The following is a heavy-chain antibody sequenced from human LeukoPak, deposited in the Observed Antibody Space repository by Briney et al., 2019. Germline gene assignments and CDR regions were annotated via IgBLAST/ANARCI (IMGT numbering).Heavy chain of an antibody. V-gene: IGHV3-48*03. D-gene: IGHD1-26*01. Sequence: GGSLRLSCAASGFTFSSFEMNWVRQAPGKGREWVSYITSSGSTIYYADSVKGRFTISRDNAKNSLYLQMNSLRAEDTAVYYCARKWELRRFDYWGQGTLVTVSS. CDR3: ARKWELRRFDY. J-gene: IGHJ4*02. CDR1: GFTFSSFE. CDR2: ITSSGSTI.